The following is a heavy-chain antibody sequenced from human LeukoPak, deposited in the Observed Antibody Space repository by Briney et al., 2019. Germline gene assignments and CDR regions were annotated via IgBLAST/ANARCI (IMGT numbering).Heavy chain of an antibody. D-gene: IGHD1-1*01. Sequence: GGSLRLSCTASGFPFIEYSMNWVRQVPGKGLEWISYIGIDSGNTKYADSVRGRFTISADKAKNSLYLQMNSLRVEDTAAYYCARDHNYAFDNWGQGTLVSVAS. CDR2: IGIDSGNT. V-gene: IGHV3-48*01. CDR3: ARDHNYAFDN. J-gene: IGHJ4*02. CDR1: GFPFIEYS.